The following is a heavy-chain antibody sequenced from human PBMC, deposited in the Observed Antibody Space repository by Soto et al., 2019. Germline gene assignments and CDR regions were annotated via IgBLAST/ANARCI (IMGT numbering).Heavy chain of an antibody. D-gene: IGHD5-18*01. CDR2: INHSGST. CDR3: ARGRIVDRAMGSFGPDY. CDR1: GGSFRGYY. Sequence: QVQLQQWGAGLLKPSETLSLTCAVYGGSFRGYYWSWIRQPPGKGLEWIGEINHSGSTNYNPSLKSRVTISVDASKNQFSLKLGSVTAEDTAVYYCARGRIVDRAMGSFGPDYWGQGTLVTVSS. J-gene: IGHJ4*02. V-gene: IGHV4-34*01.